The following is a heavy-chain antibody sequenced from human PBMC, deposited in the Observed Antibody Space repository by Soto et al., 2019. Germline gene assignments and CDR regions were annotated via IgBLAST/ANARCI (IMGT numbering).Heavy chain of an antibody. CDR1: GGSFSGYY. CDR3: ARGRRIAARRYYFDY. D-gene: IGHD6-6*01. V-gene: IGHV4-34*01. J-gene: IGHJ4*02. CDR2: INHSGST. Sequence: QVQLQQWGAGLLKPSETLSLTCAVYGGSFSGYYCSWIRQPPWKGLEWIGEINHSGSTNYNPSLKSRVTISVDTSKNQFSLKLSSVNAADTAVYYCARGRRIAARRYYFDYWGQGTLVTVSS.